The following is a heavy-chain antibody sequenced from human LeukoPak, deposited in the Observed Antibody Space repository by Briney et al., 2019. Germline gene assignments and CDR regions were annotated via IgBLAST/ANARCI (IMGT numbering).Heavy chain of an antibody. J-gene: IGHJ4*02. V-gene: IGHV1-2*02. Sequence: ASLKVSCNPSGYTFTDSYIHWVRQAPAVGLQWMGWINPSNGDTHYAEVFQGRVTMTRDTSIRTAYMELTGLTTDDTAVYYCARSPIGTSAYWGRGTLVTVSS. D-gene: IGHD3-10*01. CDR2: INPSNGDT. CDR3: ARSPIGTSAY. CDR1: GYTFTDSY.